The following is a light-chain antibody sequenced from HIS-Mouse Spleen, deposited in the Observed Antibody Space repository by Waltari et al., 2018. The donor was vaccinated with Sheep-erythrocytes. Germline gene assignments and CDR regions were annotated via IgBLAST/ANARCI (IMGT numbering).Light chain of an antibody. Sequence: EIVLTQSPATLSLSPGERATLSCRSSQSVSSYLAWYQQKPGQAPRILIYDASNRATGIPARFSGSESGTDFTLTISSLEPEDFAVYYCQQRSNWLTFGGGTKVEIK. CDR2: DAS. J-gene: IGKJ4*01. CDR1: QSVSSY. V-gene: IGKV3-11*01. CDR3: QQRSNWLT.